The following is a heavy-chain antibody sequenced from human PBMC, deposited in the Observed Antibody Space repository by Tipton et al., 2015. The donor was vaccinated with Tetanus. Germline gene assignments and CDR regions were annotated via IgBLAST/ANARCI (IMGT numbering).Heavy chain of an antibody. CDR3: ARSIGLERRHRVQDYYYDMDV. J-gene: IGHJ6*02. CDR1: GGTFSSYA. CDR2: IIPIFGTL. D-gene: IGHD1-1*01. V-gene: IGHV1-69*01. Sequence: VQLVQSGPEVKRPGSSVKVSCKASGGTFSSYAISWVRQAPGQGLEWMGGIIPIFGTLNYAQKFQGRVTITADESTSTAYMELSSLRSEDTAMYYCARSIGLERRHRVQDYYYDMDVWGQGTTVTVSS.